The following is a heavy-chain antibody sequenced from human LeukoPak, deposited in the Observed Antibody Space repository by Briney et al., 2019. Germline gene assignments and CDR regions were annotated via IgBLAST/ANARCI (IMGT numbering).Heavy chain of an antibody. CDR3: ALTSGNTWRIAVAGSGFDY. D-gene: IGHD6-19*01. CDR2: IYYSGST. V-gene: IGHV4-39*01. J-gene: IGHJ4*02. CDR1: GGSISSSSYY. Sequence: SETLSLTCTVSGGSISSSSYYWGWIRQPPGKGLEWIGSIYYSGSTYYNPSLKSRVTISVDTSKNQFSLELSSVTAADTAVYYCALTSGNTWRIAVAGSGFDYWGQGTLVTVSS.